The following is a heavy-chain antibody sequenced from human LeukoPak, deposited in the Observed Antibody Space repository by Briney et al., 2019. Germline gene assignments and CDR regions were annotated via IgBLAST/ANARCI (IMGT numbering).Heavy chain of an antibody. CDR1: GFTFSSYS. CDR3: ARDRRGIAVAGTGGFGY. V-gene: IGHV3-48*01. J-gene: IGHJ4*02. Sequence: GGSLRLSCAASGFTFSSYSMNWVRQAPGKGLEWVSYISSSSTIYYADSVKGRFTISRDNAKNSLYLQMNSLRAEDTAVYYCARDRRGIAVAGTGGFGYWGQGTLVTVSS. CDR2: ISSSSTI. D-gene: IGHD6-19*01.